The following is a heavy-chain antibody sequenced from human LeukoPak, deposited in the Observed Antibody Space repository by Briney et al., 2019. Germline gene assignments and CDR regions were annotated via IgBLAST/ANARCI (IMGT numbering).Heavy chain of an antibody. D-gene: IGHD2/OR15-2a*01. CDR1: GFTFSSYE. J-gene: IGHJ4*02. Sequence: GGSLRLSCAASGFTFSSYEMNWVRQAPGKGLEWVSYISSSGSTIYYADSVKGRFTISRDNAKNLLYLQMNSLRAEDTAVYYCTRKGSQWDFLVDYWGQGTRVAVSP. CDR3: TRKGSQWDFLVDY. CDR2: ISSSGSTI. V-gene: IGHV3-48*03.